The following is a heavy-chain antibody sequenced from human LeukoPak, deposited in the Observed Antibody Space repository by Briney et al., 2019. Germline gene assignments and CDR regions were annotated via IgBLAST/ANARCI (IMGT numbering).Heavy chain of an antibody. CDR3: ARGADYYDSSAAMGY. CDR1: GYTFTSYG. V-gene: IGHV1-18*01. Sequence: ASVKVSCKASGYTFTSYGISWVRQASGQGLEWMGWISAYNGNTNYAQKLQGRVTMTTDTSTSTAYMELRSLRSDDTAVYYCARGADYYDSSAAMGYWGQGTLVTVSS. CDR2: ISAYNGNT. D-gene: IGHD3-22*01. J-gene: IGHJ4*02.